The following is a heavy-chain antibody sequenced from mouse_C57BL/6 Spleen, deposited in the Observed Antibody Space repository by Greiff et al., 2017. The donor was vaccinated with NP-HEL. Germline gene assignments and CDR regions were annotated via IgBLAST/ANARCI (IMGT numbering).Heavy chain of an antibody. V-gene: IGHV1-15*01. CDR3: TRYGNWEGLYYFDY. CDR2: IDPETGGT. CDR1: GYTFTDYE. D-gene: IGHD4-1*01. J-gene: IGHJ2*01. Sequence: QVQLQQSGAELVRPGASVTLSCKASGYTFTDYEMHWVKQTPVHGLEWIGAIDPETGGTAYNQKFKGKAILTADKSSSTAYMELRSLTSEDSAVYYCTRYGNWEGLYYFDYWGQGTTLTVSS.